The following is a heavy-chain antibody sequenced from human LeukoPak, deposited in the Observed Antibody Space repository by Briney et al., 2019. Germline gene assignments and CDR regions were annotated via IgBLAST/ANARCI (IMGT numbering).Heavy chain of an antibody. J-gene: IGHJ4*02. Sequence: PSETLSLTCAIYGGSFSGYYWSWIRQPPGKGLEWIGEINHSGSTNYNPSLKSRITISVDTSKNQFSLKLSSVTAADTAVYYCARARKFNYYDSSGYNHNYDYWGQGTLVTVSS. CDR3: ARARKFNYYDSSGYNHNYDY. V-gene: IGHV4-34*01. D-gene: IGHD3-22*01. CDR1: GGSFSGYY. CDR2: INHSGST.